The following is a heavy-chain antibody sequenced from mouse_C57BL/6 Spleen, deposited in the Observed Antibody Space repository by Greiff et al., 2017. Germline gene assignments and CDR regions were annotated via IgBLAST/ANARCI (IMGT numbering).Heavy chain of an antibody. Sequence: QVQLQQPGAELVRPGSSVKLSCKASGYTFTSYWMHWVKQRPIQGLEWIGNIDPSDSETHYNQKFKDKATLTVDKSSSTAYMQLSSLTSEDSAVYYCARSMVTTYFDYWGQGTTLTVSS. V-gene: IGHV1-52*01. CDR2: IDPSDSET. J-gene: IGHJ2*01. D-gene: IGHD2-3*01. CDR3: ARSMVTTYFDY. CDR1: GYTFTSYW.